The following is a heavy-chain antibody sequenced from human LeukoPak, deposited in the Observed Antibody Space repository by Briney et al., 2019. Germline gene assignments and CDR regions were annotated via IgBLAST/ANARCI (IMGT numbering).Heavy chain of an antibody. CDR1: GFTFSSYW. D-gene: IGHD6-19*01. J-gene: IGHJ5*02. CDR3: ARDSGGPFDP. CDR2: IKQDGSEK. V-gene: IGHV3-7*01. Sequence: GGSLRLSCADSGFTFSSYWMSWVRQAPGKGLEWVANIKQDGSEKYYVDSVKGRFTISRDNAKNSLYLQMNSLRAEDTAVYYCARDSGGPFDPWGQGTLVTVSS.